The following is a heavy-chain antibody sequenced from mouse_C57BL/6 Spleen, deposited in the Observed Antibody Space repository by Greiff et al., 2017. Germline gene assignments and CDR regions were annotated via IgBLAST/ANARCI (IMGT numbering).Heavy chain of an antibody. CDR3: ARREDFYYAMDY. V-gene: IGHV1-54*01. J-gene: IGHJ4*01. CDR2: INPGSGGT. Sequence: QVQLQQSGAELVRPGTSVKVSCKASGYAFTNYLIEWVKQRPGQGLEWIGVINPGSGGTNYNEKFKGKATLTADKSSSTAYMQLSSLTSEDSAVXFCARREDFYYAMDYWGQGTSVTVSS. CDR1: GYAFTNYL.